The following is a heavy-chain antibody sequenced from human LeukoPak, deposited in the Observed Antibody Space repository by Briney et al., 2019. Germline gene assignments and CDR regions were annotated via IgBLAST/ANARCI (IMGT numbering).Heavy chain of an antibody. CDR1: GGSISSGSYY. Sequence: SETLSLTCTVSGGSISSGSYYWSWIRQPAGKGLEWIGRIYTSGSTNYNPSLKSRVTISVDTSKNQFSLKLSSVTAADTAVYYCARDFDNTLVDAFDIWGQGTMVTVSS. J-gene: IGHJ3*02. V-gene: IGHV4-61*02. CDR2: IYTSGST. D-gene: IGHD3-9*01. CDR3: ARDFDNTLVDAFDI.